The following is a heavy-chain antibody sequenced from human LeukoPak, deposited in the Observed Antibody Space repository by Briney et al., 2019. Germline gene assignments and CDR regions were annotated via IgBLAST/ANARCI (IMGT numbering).Heavy chain of an antibody. CDR2: IYYSGST. J-gene: IGHJ5*02. Sequence: SETLSLTCTVSGGSISSGGYYWSWIRQHPGKGLEWIGYIYYSGSTYYNPSLKSRVTISVDTSKNQFSLKLSSVTAADTAVYYCARGPYYDILTGRRRNWFDPWGQGTLVTVSS. V-gene: IGHV4-31*03. D-gene: IGHD3-9*01. CDR1: GGSISSGGYY. CDR3: ARGPYYDILTGRRRNWFDP.